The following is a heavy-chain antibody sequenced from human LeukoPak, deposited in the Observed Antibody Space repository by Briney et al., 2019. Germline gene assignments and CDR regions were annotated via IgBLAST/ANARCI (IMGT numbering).Heavy chain of an antibody. V-gene: IGHV3-7*03. CDR1: GFTFSSYW. J-gene: IGHJ5*02. D-gene: IGHD3-22*01. Sequence: GGSLRLSCAASGFTFSSYWMSWVRQAPGKGLEWVANIKQDGSEKYYVDSVKGRFTISRDNAKNSLDLQMNSLRAEDTAVYYCARDHRVDYYDSSGYYYDLNWFDPWGQGTLVTVSS. CDR2: IKQDGSEK. CDR3: ARDHRVDYYDSSGYYYDLNWFDP.